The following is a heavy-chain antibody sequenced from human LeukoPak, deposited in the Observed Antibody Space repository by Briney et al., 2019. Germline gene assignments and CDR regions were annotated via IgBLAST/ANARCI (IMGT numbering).Heavy chain of an antibody. Sequence: GGSLRLSCAVSGFTFGNYAMSWVRQAPGKGLEWVGRIKSKTDGGTTDYAAPVKGRFTISRDDSKNTLYLQMNSLKTEDTAVYYCTTLQHITIFGVAAVGAFDIWGQGTMVTVSS. V-gene: IGHV3-15*01. D-gene: IGHD3-3*01. CDR2: IKSKTDGGTT. CDR1: GFTFGNYA. CDR3: TTLQHITIFGVAAVGAFDI. J-gene: IGHJ3*02.